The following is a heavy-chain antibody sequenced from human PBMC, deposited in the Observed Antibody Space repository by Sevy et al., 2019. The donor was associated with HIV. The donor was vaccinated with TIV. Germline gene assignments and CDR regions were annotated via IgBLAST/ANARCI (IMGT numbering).Heavy chain of an antibody. J-gene: IGHJ4*02. V-gene: IGHV3-21*01. CDR3: ARGDYYGSLYYFDY. Sequence: GGSLRLSCAASGFTFSNYFMNWVRQAPGKGLEWVSSISSGSSYIFYGDSLKGRFTISRGNAKNSLYLHMNSLRAEDTAVYYCARGDYYGSLYYFDYWGPGTLVTVSS. CDR2: ISSGSSYI. CDR1: GFTFSNYF. D-gene: IGHD3-10*01.